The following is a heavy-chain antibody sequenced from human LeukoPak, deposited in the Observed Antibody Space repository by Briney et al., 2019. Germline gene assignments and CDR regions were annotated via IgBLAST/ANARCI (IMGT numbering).Heavy chain of an antibody. CDR3: ARAVVVAGFDP. V-gene: IGHV1-46*01. CDR1: GYTFTSYY. D-gene: IGHD2-21*01. J-gene: IGHJ5*02. Sequence: ASVKVSCKASGYTFTSYYMHWVRQAPGQGLEWMGIINPSGGSTSYAQKFQGRVTMTRGVSTSTVYMELSSLRSEDTAVYYCARAVVVAGFDPWGQGTLVTVSS. CDR2: INPSGGST.